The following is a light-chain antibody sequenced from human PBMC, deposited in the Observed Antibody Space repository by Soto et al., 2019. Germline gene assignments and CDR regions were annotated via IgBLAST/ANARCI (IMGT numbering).Light chain of an antibody. V-gene: IGLV4-69*01. CDR2: VNSDGSH. Sequence: QSVLTQSPSASASLGASVKLTCTLSSGHSSYAIAWHQQQPEKGPRFLMKVNSDGSHNKGDGIPARFQGSSSGAERYLTISSLQSEDEAEYYCQTWGTGIQVFGTGTKVT. CDR3: QTWGTGIQV. CDR1: SGHSSYA. J-gene: IGLJ1*01.